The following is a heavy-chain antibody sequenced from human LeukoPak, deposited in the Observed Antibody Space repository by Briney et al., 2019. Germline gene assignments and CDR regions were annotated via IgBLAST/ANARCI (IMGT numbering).Heavy chain of an antibody. Sequence: PSETLSLTCTVSGGSISSGSYYWSWIRQPAGKGLEWIGRIYTSGSTNYNPSLKSRVTISVDTSKNQFSLKLSSVTAADTAVYYCARDREVYSTMIVVVITGWFDPWGQGTLVTVSS. J-gene: IGHJ5*02. CDR2: IYTSGST. CDR3: ARDREVYSTMIVVVITGWFDP. CDR1: GGSISSGSYY. V-gene: IGHV4-61*02. D-gene: IGHD3-22*01.